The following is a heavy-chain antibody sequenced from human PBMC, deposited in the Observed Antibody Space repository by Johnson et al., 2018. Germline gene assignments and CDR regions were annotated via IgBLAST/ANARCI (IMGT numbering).Heavy chain of an antibody. CDR2: ISDRSSTI. Sequence: QVQLVQSGGGLVKXGGSLRLSCAASGFDFGDYYMSWIRQAPGKGLEWLSYISDRSSTIYYADSVKGRFTISRDNAKSSLYLQMNSLRADDTAVYYCAREAAGRHYNHYGTDVWGQGATVAVS. CDR3: AREAAGRHYNHYGTDV. D-gene: IGHD6-13*01. V-gene: IGHV3-11*01. CDR1: GFDFGDYY. J-gene: IGHJ6*02.